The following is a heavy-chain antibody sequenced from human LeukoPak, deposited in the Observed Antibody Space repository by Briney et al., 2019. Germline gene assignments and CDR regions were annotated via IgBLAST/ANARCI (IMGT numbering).Heavy chain of an antibody. D-gene: IGHD1-14*01. CDR2: IGGSNGIT. CDR3: ARTPDGADY. J-gene: IGHJ4*02. V-gene: IGHV3-23*01. CDR1: RFTFNSYA. Sequence: GGSLRLSCAASRFTFNSYAMSWVRQAPGKGLEWVSVIGGSNGITFYVGSVKGRFTISRDNSKDTLYLQMNSLRAEDTAVYYCARTPDGADYWGQGTLVTVSS.